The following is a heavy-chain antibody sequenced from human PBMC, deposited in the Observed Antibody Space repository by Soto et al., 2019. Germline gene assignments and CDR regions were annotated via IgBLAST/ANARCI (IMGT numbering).Heavy chain of an antibody. D-gene: IGHD4-17*01. CDR1: GFTFSSYG. CDR3: ARMNGDYPNNWFDP. V-gene: IGHV3-33*01. J-gene: IGHJ5*02. Sequence: GGSLRLSCAASGFTFSSYGMRWVRQAPGKGLEWVALIRYDGSKKYSPDSVKGRFTISRYNSKNTLYLEMNSLRAEDTAVYYCARMNGDYPNNWFDPWGQGTLVTSPQ. CDR2: IRYDGSKK.